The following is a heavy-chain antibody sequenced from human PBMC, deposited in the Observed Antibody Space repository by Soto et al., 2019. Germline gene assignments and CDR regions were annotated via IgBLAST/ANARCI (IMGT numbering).Heavy chain of an antibody. D-gene: IGHD2-2*02. V-gene: IGHV5-51*01. CDR1: GYSFTTYW. Sequence: GASLKISCKGSGYSFTTYWIGWVRQMPGKGLEWMGIIYPGDSDTRYSPSFQGQVTISADKSTSTAYLQWSSLKASDTAMYYCATGGYCSSTSCYNFFDYWGQGTLVTSPQ. CDR2: IYPGDSDT. J-gene: IGHJ4*02. CDR3: ATGGYCSSTSCYNFFDY.